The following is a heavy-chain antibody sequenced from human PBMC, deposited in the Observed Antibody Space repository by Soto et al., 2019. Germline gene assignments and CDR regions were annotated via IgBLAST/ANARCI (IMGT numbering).Heavy chain of an antibody. D-gene: IGHD7-27*01. CDR1: GFSLSTSGVG. CDR2: IYWDYDK. V-gene: IGHV2-5*02. J-gene: IGHJ4*02. Sequence: QITLKESGPSLVKPTQTLTLTCTFSGFSLSTSGVGVGWICQPPGKALEWLALIYWDYDKRYSTSLKSRITTSEATSNIRLVLTMTNMDPAGTATYSCAHRGALGYFDYWGQGTLVTVSS. CDR3: AHRGALGYFDY.